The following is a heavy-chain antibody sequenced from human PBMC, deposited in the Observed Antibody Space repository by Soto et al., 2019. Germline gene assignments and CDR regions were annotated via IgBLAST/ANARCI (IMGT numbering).Heavy chain of an antibody. V-gene: IGHV3-48*02. CDR1: GFTFSSYS. Sequence: PGGSLRLSCAASGFTFSSYSMNWVRQAPGKGLEWVSYISSSSSTIYYADSVKGRFTISRDNAKNSLYLQMNSLRDEDTAVYYCAKDVLRFLEWLAFYGMDVWGQGTTVTVSS. J-gene: IGHJ6*02. D-gene: IGHD3-3*01. CDR2: ISSSSSTI. CDR3: AKDVLRFLEWLAFYGMDV.